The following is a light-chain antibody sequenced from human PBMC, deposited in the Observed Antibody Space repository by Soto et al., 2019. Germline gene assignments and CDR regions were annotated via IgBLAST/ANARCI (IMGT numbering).Light chain of an antibody. Sequence: EFMLKQSPGTLSLTPGERATLSCRASQTVRNNYLAWYQQKPGQAPRLLIYDASNRATGIPARFSGSGSGTDFTLTISSLEPEDFAVYYCQQRSNWPPWTFGQGTKVDIK. CDR2: DAS. J-gene: IGKJ1*01. CDR3: QQRSNWPPWT. V-gene: IGKV3-11*01. CDR1: QTVRNNY.